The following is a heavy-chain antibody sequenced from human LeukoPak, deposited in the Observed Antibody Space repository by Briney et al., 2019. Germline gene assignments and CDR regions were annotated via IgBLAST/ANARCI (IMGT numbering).Heavy chain of an antibody. CDR3: ARRRYCSGGSCYQKGVGMDV. Sequence: SETLSLTCTVSGGSVSSGSYYWSWIRQPPGKGLEWIGYIYYSGSTNYNPSLKSRVTISVDTSKNQFSLKLSSVTAADTAVYYCARRRYCSGGSCYQKGVGMDVWGKGTTVTVSS. D-gene: IGHD2-15*01. J-gene: IGHJ6*04. CDR2: IYYSGST. V-gene: IGHV4-61*01. CDR1: GGSVSSGSYY.